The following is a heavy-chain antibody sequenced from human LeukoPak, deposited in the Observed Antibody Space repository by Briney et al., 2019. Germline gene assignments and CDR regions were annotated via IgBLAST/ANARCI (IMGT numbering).Heavy chain of an antibody. CDR2: IIPIFGTA. J-gene: IGHJ4*02. CDR1: GGTFSSYA. V-gene: IGHV1-69*06. CDR3: ASNYYGSGSYYPCDY. D-gene: IGHD3-10*01. Sequence: GASVKVSCKASGGTFSSYAVSWVQQAPGQGLEWMGGIIPIFGTANYAQKFQGRVTITADKSTSTAYMELSSLRSEDTAVYYCASNYYGSGSYYPCDYWGQGTLVTVSS.